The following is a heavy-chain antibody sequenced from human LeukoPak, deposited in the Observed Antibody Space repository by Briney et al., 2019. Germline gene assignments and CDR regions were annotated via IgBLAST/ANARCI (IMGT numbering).Heavy chain of an antibody. CDR1: GYTFTGYY. J-gene: IGHJ5*02. V-gene: IGHV1-2*06. D-gene: IGHD2-15*01. CDR2: TNPNSGGT. CDR3: ARGCCSGGTCYLVENWFDP. Sequence: ASVKDSCKASGYTFTGYYMYWVRQAPGQGLEWMGRTNPNSGGTDYAQNFQGRVTMTRDTSISTAYMELSRLRSDDTAVYYCARGCCSGGTCYLVENWFDPWGQGTLVTVSS.